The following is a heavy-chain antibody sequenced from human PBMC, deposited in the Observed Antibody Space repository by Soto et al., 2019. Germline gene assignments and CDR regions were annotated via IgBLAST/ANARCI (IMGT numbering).Heavy chain of an antibody. CDR1: GGSISSSSYY. D-gene: IGHD3-9*01. J-gene: IGHJ4*02. Sequence: QLQLQESGPGLVKPSETLSLTCTVSGGSISSSSYYWGWIRQPPGKGLEWIGSIYYSGSTYYNPSLKSRVTISVDTSKNQFSLKLSSVTAADTAVYCCARQRKGVYDILTGWLGYWGQGTLVTVSS. CDR3: ARQRKGVYDILTGWLGY. V-gene: IGHV4-39*01. CDR2: IYYSGST.